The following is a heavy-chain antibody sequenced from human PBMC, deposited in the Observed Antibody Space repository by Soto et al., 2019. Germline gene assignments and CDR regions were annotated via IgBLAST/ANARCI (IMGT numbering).Heavy chain of an antibody. V-gene: IGHV4-34*01. CDR2: INHSGST. CDR1: GGSFSGYY. Sequence: SETLSLTCAVYGGSFSGYYWSWIRQPPGKGLEWIGEINHSGSTNYNPSLKSRVTISVDTSKNQFSLKLSSVTAADTAVDYCATNLRAAAGRGEGYGMDVWGQGTTVTVSS. J-gene: IGHJ6*02. CDR3: ATNLRAAAGRGEGYGMDV. D-gene: IGHD6-13*01.